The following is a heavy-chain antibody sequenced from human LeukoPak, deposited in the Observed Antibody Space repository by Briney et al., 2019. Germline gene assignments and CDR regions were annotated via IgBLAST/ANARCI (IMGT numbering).Heavy chain of an antibody. CDR1: GFTFSYYV. CDR3: AKDTGLGYYDSSGFDY. V-gene: IGHV3-23*01. J-gene: IGHJ4*02. CDR2: ISGSGSTT. D-gene: IGHD3-22*01. Sequence: GGSLTLSCAASGFTFSYYVMSWVRQAPGKGLEWVSAISGSGSTTYYADSVKGRFTISRDNSKNTLYLQMNSLRAEDTAVYSCAKDTGLGYYDSSGFDYWGQGTLVTVSS.